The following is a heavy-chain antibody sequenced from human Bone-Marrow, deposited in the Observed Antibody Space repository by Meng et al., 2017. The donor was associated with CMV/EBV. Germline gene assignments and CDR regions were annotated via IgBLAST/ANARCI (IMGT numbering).Heavy chain of an antibody. V-gene: IGHV3-21*01. CDR2: ISGSGGST. J-gene: IGHJ4*02. CDR3: ASGPHFDY. CDR1: GFTVSSNY. Sequence: GESLKISCAASGFTVSSNYMSWVRQAPGKGLEWVSAISGSGGSTYYADSVKGRFTISRDNAKNSLYLQMNSLRAEDTAVYYCASGPHFDYWGQGTLVTVSS.